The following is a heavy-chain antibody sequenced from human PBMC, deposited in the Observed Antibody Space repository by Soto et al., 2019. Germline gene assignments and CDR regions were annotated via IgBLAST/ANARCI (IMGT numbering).Heavy chain of an antibody. Sequence: QVQLVQSGAEVKKPGASVKVSCKASGYTFTSYGISWVRQAPGQGLEWMGWISAYNGNTNYAQKLQGRVTMTTDTSTSTAYMELRSLRSDDTAVYYCAREYSSSQRGGNNGMDVWGQGTTVTVSS. D-gene: IGHD6-6*01. CDR1: GYTFTSYG. CDR3: AREYSSSQRGGNNGMDV. CDR2: ISAYNGNT. J-gene: IGHJ6*02. V-gene: IGHV1-18*01.